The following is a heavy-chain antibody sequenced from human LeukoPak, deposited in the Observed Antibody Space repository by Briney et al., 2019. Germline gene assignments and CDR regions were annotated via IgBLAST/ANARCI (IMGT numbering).Heavy chain of an antibody. D-gene: IGHD2-2*01. CDR2: IIKKAFGGTT. J-gene: IGHJ4*02. V-gene: IGHV3-49*04. CDR1: GFTFGDKS. Sequence: SLRRSCKASGFTFGDKSISWVRQAPGEGLEWIGVIIKKAFGGTTEYAASVKDRFTISRDDSRSIAYLQMNSLKTEDTAVYFCTRDMPDYWGQGTLVTVSS. CDR3: TRDMPDY.